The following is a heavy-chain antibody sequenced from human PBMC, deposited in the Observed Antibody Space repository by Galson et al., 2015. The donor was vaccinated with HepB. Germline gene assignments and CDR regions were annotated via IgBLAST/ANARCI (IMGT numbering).Heavy chain of an antibody. CDR1: GFTFSNAW. Sequence: SLRLSCAASGFTFSNAWMSWVRQAPGKGLEWVGRIKSKTDGGTTDYAAPVKGRFTISRDDSKNTLYLQMNSLKTEDTAVYYCTTDLNYYDSSGYYYYFDYWGQGTLVTVSS. D-gene: IGHD3-22*01. J-gene: IGHJ4*02. CDR2: IKSKTDGGTT. V-gene: IGHV3-15*01. CDR3: TTDLNYYDSSGYYYYFDY.